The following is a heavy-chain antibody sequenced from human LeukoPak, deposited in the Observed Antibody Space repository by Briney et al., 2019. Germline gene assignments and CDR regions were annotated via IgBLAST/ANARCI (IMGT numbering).Heavy chain of an antibody. D-gene: IGHD2-21*02. CDR1: GFTFSNFW. J-gene: IGHJ4*02. Sequence: GGSLRLSCAASGFTFSNFWMTWVRQAPGKGPEWLATIRHDGGDRWYVDPVKGRFTISRDNARTSLYLQMNGLRAEDSAVYYCARYFDNTAYSWLRFDYWGQGALVTVSS. V-gene: IGHV3-7*01. CDR2: IRHDGGDR. CDR3: ARYFDNTAYSWLRFDY.